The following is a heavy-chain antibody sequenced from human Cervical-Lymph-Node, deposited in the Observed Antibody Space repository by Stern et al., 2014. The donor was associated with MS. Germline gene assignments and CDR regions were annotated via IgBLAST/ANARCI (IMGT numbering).Heavy chain of an antibody. CDR2: ISFDGSQE. CDR1: GFTFSSYA. D-gene: IGHD2-21*02. J-gene: IGHJ6*02. Sequence: QVQLVESGGGVVRPGKSLRLSCAASGFTFSSYAMHWVRQAPGKGLEWLAGISFDGSQEYYADSVKGRFTISRDMSKNTLYLQLSSLKTEGTAVYYCAKEGQPLQDYYYGMDVWGQGTTVTVSS. V-gene: IGHV3-30*18. CDR3: AKEGQPLQDYYYGMDV.